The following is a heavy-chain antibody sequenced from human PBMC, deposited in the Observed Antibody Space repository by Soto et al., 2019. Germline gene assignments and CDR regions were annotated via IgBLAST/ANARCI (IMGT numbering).Heavy chain of an antibody. J-gene: IGHJ4*02. CDR3: ARGSNSNFEGPIV. Sequence: PSETLSLTCAVSGGSISSGGYSWSWIRQPPGKGLEWIGYIYHSGSTYYNPSLKSRVTISVDRSKNQFSLKLSSVTAADTAVYYCARGSNSNFEGPIVWGQGTLVTVSS. V-gene: IGHV4-30-2*01. CDR2: IYHSGST. D-gene: IGHD4-4*01. CDR1: GGSISSGGYS.